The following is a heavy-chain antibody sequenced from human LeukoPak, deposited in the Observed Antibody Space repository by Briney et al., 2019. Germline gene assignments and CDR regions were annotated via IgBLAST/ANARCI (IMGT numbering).Heavy chain of an antibody. CDR3: ARDPYYYDSSGNY. CDR1: GGTFSSYA. Sequence: EASVKVSCKASGGTFSSYAISWVRQAPGQGLEWMGRIIPIFGTANCAQKFQGRVTITADKSTSTAYMELSSLRSEDTAVYYCARDPYYYDSSGNYWGQGTLVTVSS. J-gene: IGHJ4*02. V-gene: IGHV1-69*06. D-gene: IGHD3-22*01. CDR2: IIPIFGTA.